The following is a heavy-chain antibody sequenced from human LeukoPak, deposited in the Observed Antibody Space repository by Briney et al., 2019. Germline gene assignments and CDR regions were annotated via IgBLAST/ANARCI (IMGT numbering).Heavy chain of an antibody. Sequence: ASVKVSCQASGYTFTGYYMHWVRQAPGQGLEWMGRINPNRGGTIYAQKFQGRVTMTRDTSISTGYMELSRLRSDDTAIYYCARDFAGYYFDYWGQGTLVTVSS. V-gene: IGHV1-2*06. J-gene: IGHJ4*02. D-gene: IGHD3-9*01. CDR1: GYTFTGYY. CDR3: ARDFAGYYFDY. CDR2: INPNRGGT.